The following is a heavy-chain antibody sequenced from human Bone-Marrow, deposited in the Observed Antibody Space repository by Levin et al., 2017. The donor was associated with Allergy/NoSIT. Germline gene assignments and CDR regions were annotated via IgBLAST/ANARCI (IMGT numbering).Heavy chain of an antibody. CDR2: IYSGGST. D-gene: IGHD3-10*01. Sequence: GESLKISCAASGFTVSNNYMRRVRQAPGKGLEWVSLIYSGGSTYYADSVKGRFTISRDKSKNTLYLQMNSLRVEDTAVYYCARGEISGVTGDYWGQGTLVTVSS. CDR3: ARGEISGVTGDY. J-gene: IGHJ4*02. CDR1: GFTVSNNY. V-gene: IGHV3-53*01.